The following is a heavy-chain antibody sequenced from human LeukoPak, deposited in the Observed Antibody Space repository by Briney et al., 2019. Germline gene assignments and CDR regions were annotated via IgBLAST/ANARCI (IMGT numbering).Heavy chain of an antibody. D-gene: IGHD2-2*02. CDR1: GYTFTSYY. CDR3: ARDLEVPAAISYGMDV. J-gene: IGHJ6*02. V-gene: IGHV1-46*01. Sequence: GASVKVSCKASGYTFTSYYMHWVRQAPGQGLEWMGLINPSGGSTSYAQKFQGRVTMTRDTSTSTVYMELSSLRSEDTAVYYCARDLEVPAAISYGMDVWGQGTTVTVSS. CDR2: INPSGGST.